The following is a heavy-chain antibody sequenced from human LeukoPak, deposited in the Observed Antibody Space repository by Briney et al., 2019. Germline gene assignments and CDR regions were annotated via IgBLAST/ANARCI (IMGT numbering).Heavy chain of an antibody. CDR1: GGSFSRYY. V-gene: IGHV4-34*01. CDR2: MNHSGST. J-gene: IGHJ4*02. D-gene: IGHD6-19*01. Sequence: SETLSLSCAVYGGSFSRYYWSWIRQPPGKGLEWIGEMNHSGSTNYNPSLKSRVTISADTSKKQFSLKLSSVTAADTAVYFCARAQGRLVPPAYWGQGTLVTVSS. CDR3: ARAQGRLVPPAY.